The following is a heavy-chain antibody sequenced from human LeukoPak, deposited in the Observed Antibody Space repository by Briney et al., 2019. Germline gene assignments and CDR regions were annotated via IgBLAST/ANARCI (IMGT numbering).Heavy chain of an antibody. V-gene: IGHV4-30-2*01. Sequence: SETLSLTCTVSGGSISSGGYYWSWIRQPPGKGLEWIGYIYHSGSTYYNPSLKSRVTISVDRSKNQFSLKLSSVTAADTAVYYCARGKGVVVPAGWDGNWFDPWGQGTLVTVSS. CDR3: ARGKGVVVPAGWDGNWFDP. CDR2: IYHSGST. D-gene: IGHD2-2*01. J-gene: IGHJ5*02. CDR1: GGSISSGGYY.